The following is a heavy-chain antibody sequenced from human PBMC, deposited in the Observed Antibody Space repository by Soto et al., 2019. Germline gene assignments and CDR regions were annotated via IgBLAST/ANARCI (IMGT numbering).Heavy chain of an antibody. J-gene: IGHJ4*02. Sequence: SQTLSLTCAISGYSVSSNSAAWNGIRQSPSRGLEWLGRTYYRSKWYNDYAVSVKSRITINPDTSKNQFSLQLNSVTPEDTAVYYCARSIAAAGKGFDYWGQGNLVIVSS. CDR3: ARSIAAAGKGFDY. D-gene: IGHD6-13*01. V-gene: IGHV6-1*01. CDR1: GYSVSSNSAA. CDR2: TYYRSKWYN.